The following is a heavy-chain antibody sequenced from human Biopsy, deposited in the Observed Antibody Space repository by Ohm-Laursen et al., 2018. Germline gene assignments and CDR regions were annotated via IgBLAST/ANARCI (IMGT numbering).Heavy chain of an antibody. CDR1: GGSISSDY. CDR2: IYYSGST. D-gene: IGHD2/OR15-2a*01. CDR3: ARATNSTGWPYYYFYGMDV. V-gene: IGHV4-59*01. Sequence: GTLSLTCPVSGGSISSDYCSWIRQTPGKGLEWIGYIYYSGSTNYNPSLKSRVTISVDTSKNQFSLRLNSVTAADTAVYYCARATNSTGWPYYYFYGMDVWGQGTTVTVSS. J-gene: IGHJ6*02.